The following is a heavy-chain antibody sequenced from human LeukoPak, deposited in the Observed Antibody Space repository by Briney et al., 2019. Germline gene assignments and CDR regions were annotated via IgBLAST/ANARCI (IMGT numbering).Heavy chain of an antibody. CDR1: GFTFSSYA. J-gene: IGHJ4*02. V-gene: IGHV3-23*01. Sequence: PGGSLRLSWAASGFTFSSYAMSWVRQAPGKGLDGVSAIRGSGGSTYYADSVKGRFTISRDNSKNTLYLQMHSLRAEDTAVYYCVVAALLWFGEITTATYYWGQGTLVTVSS. CDR2: IRGSGGST. CDR3: VVAALLWFGEITTATYY. D-gene: IGHD3-10*01.